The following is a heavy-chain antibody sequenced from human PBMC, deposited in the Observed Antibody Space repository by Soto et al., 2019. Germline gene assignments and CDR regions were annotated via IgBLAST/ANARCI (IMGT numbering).Heavy chain of an antibody. CDR1: GFTFSSYA. V-gene: IGHV3-64*01. J-gene: IGHJ4*02. Sequence: GGSLRLSCAASGFTFSSYAMHWVRQAPGKGLEYVSAISSNGGSTYYANSVKGRFTISRDNSKNTLHLQMGSLRVEDMAVYYCARQSYSSYYFDYWGQGTLVTVSS. CDR3: ARQSYSSYYFDY. CDR2: ISSNGGST. D-gene: IGHD6-13*01.